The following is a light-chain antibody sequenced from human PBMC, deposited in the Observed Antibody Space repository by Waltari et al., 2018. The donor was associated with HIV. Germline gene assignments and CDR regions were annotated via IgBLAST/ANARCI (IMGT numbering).Light chain of an antibody. CDR1: DLKKNY. CDR3: NCWDSSGNRVM. Sequence: SSELTQDPSVSVALGQTVRITCQGDDLKKNYATWFQKKPGQAPIVVLYGKNNRPSGTPDGFSGASLGDTASLTSTGIQAEDEADYYCNCWDSSGNRVMFGGGTKVAVL. J-gene: IGLJ3*02. V-gene: IGLV3-19*01. CDR2: GKN.